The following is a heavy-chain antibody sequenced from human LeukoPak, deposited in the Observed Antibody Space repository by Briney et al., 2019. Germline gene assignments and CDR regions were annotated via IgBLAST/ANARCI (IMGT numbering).Heavy chain of an antibody. J-gene: IGHJ6*04. V-gene: IGHV1-69*13. Sequence: SVKVSCKASGGTFSSYAISWVRQAPGQGLEWMGGIIPIFGTANYAQKFQGRVTITADESTSTAYMELSSLRSEDTAVYYGARDVVPAARMDVWGKGTTVTVSS. CDR2: IIPIFGTA. CDR1: GGTFSSYA. D-gene: IGHD2-2*01. CDR3: ARDVVPAARMDV.